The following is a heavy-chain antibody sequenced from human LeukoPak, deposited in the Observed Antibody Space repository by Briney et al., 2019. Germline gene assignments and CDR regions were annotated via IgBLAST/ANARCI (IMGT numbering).Heavy chain of an antibody. Sequence: SETLSLTCTVSGGSISSGGYYWSWIRQPPGKGLEWIGYIYHSGSTYYNPSLKSRVTISVDRSKNQFSLKLSSVTAADTAVYYCARQTGGYCSSTSCYTYWFDPWGQGTLVTVSS. V-gene: IGHV4-30-2*01. CDR1: GGSISSGGYY. CDR3: ARQTGGYCSSTSCYTYWFDP. CDR2: IYHSGST. D-gene: IGHD2-2*02. J-gene: IGHJ5*02.